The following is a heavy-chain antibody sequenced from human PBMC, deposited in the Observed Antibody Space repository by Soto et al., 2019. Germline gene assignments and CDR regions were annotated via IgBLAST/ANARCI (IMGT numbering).Heavy chain of an antibody. J-gene: IGHJ4*02. CDR3: AKDVEDSSGYYGSYYFDY. CDR1: GFTFDDYT. CDR2: ISWDGGST. V-gene: IGHV3-43*01. Sequence: EVQLVESGGVVVQPGGSLRLSCAASGFTFDDYTMHWVRQAPGKGLEWVSLISWDGGSTYYADSVKGRFTVSRDNSKNSLYLKMNSLRTEDTAFYYCAKDVEDSSGYYGSYYFDYWGQGTLVTVSS. D-gene: IGHD3-22*01.